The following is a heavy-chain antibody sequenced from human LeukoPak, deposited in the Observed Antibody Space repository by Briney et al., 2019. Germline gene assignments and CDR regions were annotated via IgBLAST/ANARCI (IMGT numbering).Heavy chain of an antibody. CDR2: ISYDGSNK. D-gene: IGHD6-13*01. J-gene: IGHJ4*02. Sequence: VRQAPGKGLEWVAVISYDGSNKYYADSVKGRFTISRDNSKNTLYLQMNSLRAEDTAVYYCAKDSTRLAAAGSFDYWGQGTLVTVSS. V-gene: IGHV3-30-3*02. CDR3: AKDSTRLAAAGSFDY.